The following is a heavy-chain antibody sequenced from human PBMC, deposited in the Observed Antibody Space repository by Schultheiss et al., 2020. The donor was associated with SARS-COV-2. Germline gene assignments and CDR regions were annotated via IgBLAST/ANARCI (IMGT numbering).Heavy chain of an antibody. CDR2: IKEDGSEK. Sequence: GGSLRLSCVASGFTFRSYWMTWVRQAPGKGLEWVAKIKEDGSEKNYVESVKGRFIISRDNAENSVFLQMNSLRVEDTGVFYCARHDFSLEYAMDVWGQGTTVTVSS. CDR3: ARHDFSLEYAMDV. D-gene: IGHD1-1*01. J-gene: IGHJ6*02. V-gene: IGHV3-7*01. CDR1: GFTFRSYW.